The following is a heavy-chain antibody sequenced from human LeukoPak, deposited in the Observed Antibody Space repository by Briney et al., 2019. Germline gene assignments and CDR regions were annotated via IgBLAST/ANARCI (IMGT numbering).Heavy chain of an antibody. CDR1: GYTFTGYY. J-gene: IGHJ3*02. V-gene: IGHV1-2*02. D-gene: IGHD4/OR15-4a*01. CDR3: ARDLSNYAFDI. CDR2: INPNSGGT. Sequence: ASVKVSCKASGYTFTGYYMHWVRQAPGQGLEWMGWINPNSGGTNYAQKFRGRVTMTRDTSISTAYMELSRLRSDDAAVYYCARDLSNYAFDIWGQGTMVTVSS.